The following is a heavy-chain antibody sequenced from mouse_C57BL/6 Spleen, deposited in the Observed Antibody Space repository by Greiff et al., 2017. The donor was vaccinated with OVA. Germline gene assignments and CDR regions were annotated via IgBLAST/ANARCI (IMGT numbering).Heavy chain of an antibody. D-gene: IGHD4-1*02. CDR3: AREAQLGGFAY. CDR2: IHPNSGST. V-gene: IGHV1-64*01. Sequence: QVQLQQPGAELVKPGASVKLSCKASGYTFTSYWMHWVKQRPGQGLEWIGMIHPNSGSTNYNEKFKSKATLTVDKSSSTAYMQLSSLTSEDSAVYYCAREAQLGGFAYWGQGTLVTVSA. CDR1: GYTFTSYW. J-gene: IGHJ3*01.